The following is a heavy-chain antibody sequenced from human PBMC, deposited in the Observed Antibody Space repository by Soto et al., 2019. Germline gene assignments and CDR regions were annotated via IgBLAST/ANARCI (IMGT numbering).Heavy chain of an antibody. CDR3: ARLLTERATFSADAFDL. Sequence: QVQLVQSGGDVKTPGASVKVSCTSSRYTFTSHGIAWVRQAPGQGLEWMGWISTFNGKTDYAQKVQGRGTMTADTLTSPVHMELRSLRSHETAVYYCARLLTERATFSADAFDLRGQGTKVTVSS. CDR2: ISTFNGKT. J-gene: IGHJ3*01. D-gene: IGHD3-9*01. V-gene: IGHV1-18*01. CDR1: RYTFTSHG.